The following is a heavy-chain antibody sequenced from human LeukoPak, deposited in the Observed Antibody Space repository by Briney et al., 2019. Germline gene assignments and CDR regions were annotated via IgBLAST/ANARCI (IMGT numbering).Heavy chain of an antibody. CDR1: GFTFSSYW. CDR2: INHSGST. V-gene: IGHV4-34*01. D-gene: IGHD6-13*01. Sequence: GSLRLSCAASGFTFSSYWMSWVRQPPGNGLEWIGEINHSGSTNYNPSLKSRVTISVDTSKNQFSLKLSSVTAADTAVYYCARGPYSSSWYVSWFDPWGQGTLVTVSS. CDR3: ARGPYSSSWYVSWFDP. J-gene: IGHJ5*02.